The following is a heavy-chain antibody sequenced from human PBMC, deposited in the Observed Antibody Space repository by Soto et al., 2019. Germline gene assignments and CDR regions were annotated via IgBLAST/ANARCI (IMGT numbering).Heavy chain of an antibody. V-gene: IGHV1-18*01. CDR3: ARDARELVVGKGPGSYGMDV. CDR1: GYSFINFG. D-gene: IGHD3-10*01. J-gene: IGHJ6*02. CDR2: VNTYSGHT. Sequence: QVQLVQSGGEVKKPGASVKVSCKASGYSFINFGINWVRQAPGQGLEWMGWVNTYSGHTKNAQKFQGRVIMTTDKSTNTVYMEVRSLRSDDTAVYYCARDARELVVGKGPGSYGMDVWGQGTTVTVSS.